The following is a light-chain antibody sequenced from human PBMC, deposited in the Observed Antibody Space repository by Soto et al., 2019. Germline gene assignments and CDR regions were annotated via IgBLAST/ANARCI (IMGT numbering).Light chain of an antibody. Sequence: QSALTQPPSASGSPGQSVTISCTGTSSDVGAYNYVSWYQQLPGKAPKLIIYEVSKRPSGVPDRFSGSQSGNTASLTVSGLQAEDEADYYCTSYAGTYSFFYVFGTGTKLTVL. V-gene: IGLV2-8*01. CDR1: SSDVGAYNY. CDR2: EVS. CDR3: TSYAGTYSFFYV. J-gene: IGLJ1*01.